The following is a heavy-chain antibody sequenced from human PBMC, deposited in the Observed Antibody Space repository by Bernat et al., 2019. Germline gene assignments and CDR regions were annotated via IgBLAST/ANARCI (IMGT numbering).Heavy chain of an antibody. J-gene: IGHJ5*02. CDR2: ISGSGGST. Sequence: EVQLLESGGGLVQPGGSLRLSCAASGFTFSSYAMSWVRQAPGKGLDWVSAISGSGGSTSFADSFHGRFTISRDNSKNTLYLQMNSLRAEVTAVYYCAKVFRGNLNYNNWFDPWGQGTLVTVSS. D-gene: IGHD1-7*01. CDR1: GFTFSSYA. V-gene: IGHV3-23*01. CDR3: AKVFRGNLNYNNWFDP.